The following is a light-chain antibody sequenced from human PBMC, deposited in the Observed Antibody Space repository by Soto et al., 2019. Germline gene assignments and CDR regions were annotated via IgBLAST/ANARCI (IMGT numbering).Light chain of an antibody. J-gene: IGLJ1*01. V-gene: IGLV2-14*03. CDR1: SSDVGAYNR. Sequence: QSALTQPASVSGSPGQSITISCTGTSSDVGAYNRVSWYRQHPGKAPKLMIYDVSSRPSGVSNRFSGSKSGNTAFQTISRLQAEDEADYYCSSFTSTTNLDVFGTGTKVTVL. CDR3: SSFTSTTNLDV. CDR2: DVS.